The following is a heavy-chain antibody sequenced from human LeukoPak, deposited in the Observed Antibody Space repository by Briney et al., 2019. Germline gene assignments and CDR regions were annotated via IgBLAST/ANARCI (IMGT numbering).Heavy chain of an antibody. D-gene: IGHD2-2*01. V-gene: IGHV3-30-3*01. Sequence: GRSLRLSCAASGFTFSSYAMHWVRQAPGKGLEWVAVISYDGSNKYYADSVKGRFTISRDSSKNTLYLQMNSLRAEDTAVYYCARGAGYCTSSSCHLWSDYWGQGTLVTVSS. J-gene: IGHJ4*02. CDR3: ARGAGYCTSSSCHLWSDY. CDR2: ISYDGSNK. CDR1: GFTFSSYA.